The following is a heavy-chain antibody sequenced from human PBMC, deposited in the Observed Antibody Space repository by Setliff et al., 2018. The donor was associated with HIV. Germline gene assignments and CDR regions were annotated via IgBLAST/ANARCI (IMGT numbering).Heavy chain of an antibody. D-gene: IGHD3-22*01. Sequence: PGGSLRLSCAASGFTFDDYAMHWVRQAPGKGLEWVSGISWNSGSIAYADSVKGRFPISRDNSKNIVYLQMNGLRAEDTAVYFCAISQDDGYYPLDYWGQGTLVTVSS. J-gene: IGHJ4*02. CDR3: AISQDDGYYPLDY. V-gene: IGHV3-9*01. CDR1: GFTFDDYA. CDR2: ISWNSGSI.